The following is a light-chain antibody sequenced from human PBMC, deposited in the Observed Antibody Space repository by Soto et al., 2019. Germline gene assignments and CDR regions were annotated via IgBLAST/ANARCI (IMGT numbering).Light chain of an antibody. CDR1: QGIRSY. CDR3: QQLSLFPLA. V-gene: IGKV1-9*01. J-gene: IGKJ4*01. Sequence: DIPLTQSPSFLSASVGDRVTITCRASQGIRSYLAWYQKKPGKAPKLLIYAASTLQSGVPSRFSGSGSGTEFTLTIGNLQPEDFATYYCQQLSLFPLAFGGGTKVEIK. CDR2: AAS.